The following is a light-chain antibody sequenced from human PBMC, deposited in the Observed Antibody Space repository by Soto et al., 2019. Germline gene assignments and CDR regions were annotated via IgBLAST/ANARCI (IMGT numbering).Light chain of an antibody. CDR3: QQYGNSPAT. Sequence: EIVLTQSPGTLSLSPGERATLSCRASQSVTSSYLAWYQQKPGQAPRLLIYGASSRATDIPDRFSGSGSGTGFTLTITRLEPEDFAVYYCQQYGNSPATFGPGTKVDIK. CDR1: QSVTSSY. V-gene: IGKV3-20*01. CDR2: GAS. J-gene: IGKJ3*01.